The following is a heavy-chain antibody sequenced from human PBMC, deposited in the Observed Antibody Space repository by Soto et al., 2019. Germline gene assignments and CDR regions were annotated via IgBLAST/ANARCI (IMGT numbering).Heavy chain of an antibody. CDR2: IHSDGSST. CDR3: ARGDRGAFDL. D-gene: IGHD1-26*01. J-gene: IGHJ3*01. CDR1: GFTFSYYW. Sequence: EVQLVESGGGLVQPGESLRLSCAASGFTFSYYWMHWVRPAPGKGLVWVSRIHSDGSSTTYADSVKDRFTISRDNARNTLYLQMNSLRAEDTAVYYCARGDRGAFDLWGQGTVLTVAS. V-gene: IGHV3-74*03.